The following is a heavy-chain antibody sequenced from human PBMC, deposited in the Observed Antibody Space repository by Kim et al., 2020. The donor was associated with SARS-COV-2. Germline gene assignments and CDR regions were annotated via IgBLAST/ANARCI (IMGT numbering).Heavy chain of an antibody. Sequence: ASVKVSCRTSGYTFTTYGINWVRQAPGLGLEWMGWISTYNNNTNYAPNFQDRITMTADTTTSTVYLELRSLRSDDTAIYYCARSRFYFDYWGQGALVTV. V-gene: IGHV1-18*01. CDR1: GYTFTTYG. J-gene: IGHJ4*02. CDR2: ISTYNNNT. CDR3: ARSRFYFDY.